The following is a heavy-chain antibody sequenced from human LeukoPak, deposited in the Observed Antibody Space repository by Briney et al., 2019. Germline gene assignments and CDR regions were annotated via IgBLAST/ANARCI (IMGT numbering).Heavy chain of an antibody. J-gene: IGHJ6*02. CDR2: ISSSGSTI. CDR3: ARDRLKYYYYYGMDV. D-gene: IGHD2-21*02. V-gene: IGHV3-48*03. Sequence: GRSLRLSCAASGFTFSSYEMNWVRQAPGKGLEWVSYISSSGSTIYYADSVKGRFTISRDNAKNSLYLQMNSLRAEDTAVYYCARDRLKYYYYYGMDVWGQGTTVTVSS. CDR1: GFTFSSYE.